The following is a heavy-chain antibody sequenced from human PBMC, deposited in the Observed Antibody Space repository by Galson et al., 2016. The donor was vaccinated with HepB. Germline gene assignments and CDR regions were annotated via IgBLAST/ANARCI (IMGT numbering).Heavy chain of an antibody. CDR1: GFTFSTYA. CDR3: AKPLDYGDNFDN. Sequence: SLRLSCAASGFTFSTYAMNWVRQAPGKGLEWVSTISGSGSRTYYADSVKGRFTISRDNSKNTLYLQMNGLRAEDTAVYYCAKPLDYGDNFDNWGQGTLVTVSS. V-gene: IGHV3-23*01. CDR2: ISGSGSRT. D-gene: IGHD4-17*01. J-gene: IGHJ4*02.